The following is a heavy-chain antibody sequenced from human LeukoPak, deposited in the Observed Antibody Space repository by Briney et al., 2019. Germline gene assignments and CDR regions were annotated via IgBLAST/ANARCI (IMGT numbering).Heavy chain of an antibody. CDR2: LSYSGST. CDR3: ATSGRNSIDY. D-gene: IGHD4-23*01. Sequence: PSETLSLTCSVSDGSINSGSFYWAWIRQPPGKGLEWIGYLSYSGSTNYNPSLKSRVTMSVDTSKTQFSLKLSSVTVADAAVYYCATSGRNSIDYWGQGTLVTVSS. J-gene: IGHJ4*02. V-gene: IGHV4-61*01. CDR1: DGSINSGSFY.